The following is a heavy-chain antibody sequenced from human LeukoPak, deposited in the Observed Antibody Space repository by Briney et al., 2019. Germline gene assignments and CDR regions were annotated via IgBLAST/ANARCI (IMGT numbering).Heavy chain of an antibody. Sequence: PGGSLRLSCAASGFTFSSYSMNWVRQAPGKGLEWVSSISGSRDYIYYADSVKGRFTISRDNAKNSLYLQMNSLRGDDTAVYYCAREMGAVAGTPVDNWGQGTLVTVSS. CDR2: ISGSRDYI. J-gene: IGHJ4*02. CDR1: GFTFSSYS. V-gene: IGHV3-21*01. D-gene: IGHD6-19*01. CDR3: AREMGAVAGTPVDN.